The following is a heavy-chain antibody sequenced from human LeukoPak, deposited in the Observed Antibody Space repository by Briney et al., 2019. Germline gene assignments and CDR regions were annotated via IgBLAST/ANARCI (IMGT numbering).Heavy chain of an antibody. D-gene: IGHD6-6*01. CDR2: IRSKANSYAT. CDR3: TRTTYSSSSGYYYGMDV. J-gene: IGHJ6*02. V-gene: IGHV3-73*01. Sequence: GGSLRLSCAASGFTFSDSAMHWVRQASGKGLEWVGRIRSKANSYATAYAASVKGRFTISRDDSKNTAYLQMNSLKTEDTAVYYCTRTTYSSSSGYYYGMDVWGQGTTVTVSS. CDR1: GFTFSDSA.